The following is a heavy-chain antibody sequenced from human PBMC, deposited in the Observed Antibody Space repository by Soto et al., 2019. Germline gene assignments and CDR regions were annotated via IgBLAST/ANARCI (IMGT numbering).Heavy chain of an antibody. D-gene: IGHD3-3*01. CDR1: GGSLSGYF. CDR3: ASYHYYDFWIGSRHYMDA. V-gene: IGHV4-34*01. CDR2: INHSGGT. J-gene: IGHJ6*03. Sequence: QVHLEQWGAGLLKPSETLSLTCAVYGGSLSGYFWSWVRQPPGKGLAWIGEINHSGGTNYNPSLKGRVTISADTSKHQLSLRLSSVTAADSGIYFCASYHYYDFWIGSRHYMDAWGKGTTVTVSS.